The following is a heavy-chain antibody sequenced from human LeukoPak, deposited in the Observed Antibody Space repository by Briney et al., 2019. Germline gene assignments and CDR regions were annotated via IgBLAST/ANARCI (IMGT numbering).Heavy chain of an antibody. Sequence: GESLKISCKGSGYSFTSYWIGWVRQMPGKGLEWMGVIYPGDSDTRYSPSFQGQVTISADKSISTAYLQWSSLKASDTAMYYCARHRTSYYYDSSGTGAFDIWGQGTMVTVSS. D-gene: IGHD3-22*01. CDR3: ARHRTSYYYDSSGTGAFDI. J-gene: IGHJ3*02. CDR2: IYPGDSDT. V-gene: IGHV5-51*01. CDR1: GYSFTSYW.